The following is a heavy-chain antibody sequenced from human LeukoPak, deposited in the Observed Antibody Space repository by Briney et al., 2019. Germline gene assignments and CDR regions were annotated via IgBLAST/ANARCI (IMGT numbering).Heavy chain of an antibody. CDR3: GTVHDYGDTH. V-gene: IGHV3-15*01. CDR1: GFTFSNAW. Sequence: KPGGSLRLSCEVSGFTFSNAWMSWVRQTPGKGLEWVGRIRSKSDGGTTHYAAPVKGRFTISGDDSKNTLFLQMNSMRTEDTAVYYCGTVHDYGDTHWGQGTLVTVSS. D-gene: IGHD4/OR15-4a*01. CDR2: IRSKSDGGTT. J-gene: IGHJ4*02.